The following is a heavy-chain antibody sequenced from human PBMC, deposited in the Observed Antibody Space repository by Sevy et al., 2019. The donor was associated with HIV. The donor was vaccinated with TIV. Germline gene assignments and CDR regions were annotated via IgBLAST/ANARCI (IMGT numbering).Heavy chain of an antibody. J-gene: IGHJ5*02. Sequence: GGSLRLSCAASGFTFSSYAMHWVRQAPGKGLEWVAVISYDGSNKYYADSVKGRFTISRDNSNNTLYRQMNGLRAEDTAVYYCARDRNERYNWNDISWFDPWGQGTLVTVSS. D-gene: IGHD1-20*01. CDR2: ISYDGSNK. CDR3: ARDRNERYNWNDISWFDP. V-gene: IGHV3-30-3*01. CDR1: GFTFSSYA.